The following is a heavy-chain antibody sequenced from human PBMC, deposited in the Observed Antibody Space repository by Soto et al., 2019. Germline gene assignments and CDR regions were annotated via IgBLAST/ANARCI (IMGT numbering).Heavy chain of an antibody. CDR3: AKELSGSSFDY. J-gene: IGHJ4*02. V-gene: IGHV3-9*01. Sequence: EVQLVDSGGGLVQPGRSLRLSCAVSGFTFDDYAMHWVRQARGKGLEWVSAISWNSGNIGYADSVKGRFTISRDNAKNSLYLQMNSLRAEDTALYYCAKELSGSSFDYWGQGTLVTVSS. CDR2: ISWNSGNI. D-gene: IGHD5-12*01. CDR1: GFTFDDYA.